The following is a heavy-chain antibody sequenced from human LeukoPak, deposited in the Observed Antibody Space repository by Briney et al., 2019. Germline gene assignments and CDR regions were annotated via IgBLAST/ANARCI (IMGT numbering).Heavy chain of an antibody. J-gene: IGHJ4*02. D-gene: IGHD2-2*01. Sequence: ASVKVSCKASGGTFSSYAITWVRQAPGQGLEWMGRIIPILGVATYAQNFQGRVTITADKSTSTAYMELSSLRSEDTAVYYCARDLVVSCSSTSCSVAPSDFWGQGTLVTVSS. CDR3: ARDLVVSCSSTSCSVAPSDF. V-gene: IGHV1-69*04. CDR2: IIPILGVA. CDR1: GGTFSSYA.